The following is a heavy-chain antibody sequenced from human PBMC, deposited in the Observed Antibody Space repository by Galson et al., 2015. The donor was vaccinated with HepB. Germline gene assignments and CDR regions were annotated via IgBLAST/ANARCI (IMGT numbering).Heavy chain of an antibody. D-gene: IGHD2-15*01. Sequence: SLRLSCAASGFTVTKNHMTWVRQAPGKGLEWLSIIYSVGTTYYADSVKGRFTISRDNSKNTLYLPMNSLRAEDTAIYYCLGFPGYWGQGTLVTVSS. CDR3: LGFPGY. J-gene: IGHJ4*02. CDR2: IYSVGTT. CDR1: GFTVTKNH. V-gene: IGHV3-53*01.